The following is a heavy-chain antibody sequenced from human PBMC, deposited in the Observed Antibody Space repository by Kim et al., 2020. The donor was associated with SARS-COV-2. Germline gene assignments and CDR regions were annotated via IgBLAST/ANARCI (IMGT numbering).Heavy chain of an antibody. J-gene: IGHJ6*02. CDR2: INAGNGNT. D-gene: IGHD6-13*01. CDR1: GYTFTSYA. Sequence: ASVKVSCKASGYTFTSYAMHWVRQAPGQRLEWMGWINAGNGNTKYSQKFQGRVTITRDTSASTAYMELSSLRSEDTAVYYCARGLAAAGTWYYYYGMDVWGQGTTVTVSS. V-gene: IGHV1-3*01. CDR3: ARGLAAAGTWYYYYGMDV.